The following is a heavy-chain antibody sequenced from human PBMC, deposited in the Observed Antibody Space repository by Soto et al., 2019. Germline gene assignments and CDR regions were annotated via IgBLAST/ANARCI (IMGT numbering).Heavy chain of an antibody. CDR2: VTDSGGKT. J-gene: IGHJ4*02. CDR3: AKGFIVAANNPEFED. Sequence: GGSLRLSCAASGCTFTTYAMSWGRQAPGKGLEWVSGVTDSGGKTYYADSVKGRFTISRDNSKNTLYPQMNSLRAEDTAVYYCAKGFIVAANNPEFEDWGQGTLVNVSS. CDR1: GCTFTTYA. V-gene: IGHV3-23*01. D-gene: IGHD1-26*01.